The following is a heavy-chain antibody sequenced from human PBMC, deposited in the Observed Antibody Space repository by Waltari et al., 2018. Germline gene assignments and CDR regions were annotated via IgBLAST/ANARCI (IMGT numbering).Heavy chain of an antibody. D-gene: IGHD5-18*01. J-gene: IGHJ4*02. Sequence: EVQLLESGGGLVQHGGSLRLSCAASGFTFSSYAMSWVRQAPGKGLEWVSAISGSGGSTYYADSGKGRFTISRDNSKNTLYLQMNSLRAEDTAVYYCAKDSPDVDTAMVTPFDYWGQGTLVTVSS. CDR2: ISGSGGST. CDR1: GFTFSSYA. CDR3: AKDSPDVDTAMVTPFDY. V-gene: IGHV3-23*01.